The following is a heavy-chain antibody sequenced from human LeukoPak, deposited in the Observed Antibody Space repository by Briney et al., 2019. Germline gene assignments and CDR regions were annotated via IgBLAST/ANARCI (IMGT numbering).Heavy chain of an antibody. Sequence: GGSLRLSCAASGFTFSSYEMNWVRQAPGKGLEWVSYISSSSSTIYYADSVKGRFTISRGNAKNSLYLQMNSLRAEDTAVYYCAKDGAWLRFDDWGQGILVTVSS. J-gene: IGHJ4*02. CDR3: AKDGAWLRFDD. D-gene: IGHD5-12*01. CDR2: ISSSSSTI. V-gene: IGHV3-48*03. CDR1: GFTFSSYE.